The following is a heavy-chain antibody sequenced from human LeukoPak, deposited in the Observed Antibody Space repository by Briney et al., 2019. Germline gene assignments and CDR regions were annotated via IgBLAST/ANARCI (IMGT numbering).Heavy chain of an antibody. V-gene: IGHV4-59*01. Sequence: SETLSLTCTVSGGSISSYYWSWVRQPPGKGLEWIGYIDYSGSTNYNPSLKSRVTISVDTSKNQFSLKLSSVPAADTAVHYCARGLSGYEKSTIWGQGTLVTVSS. CDR2: IDYSGST. D-gene: IGHD5-12*01. CDR3: ARGLSGYEKSTI. CDR1: GGSISSYY. J-gene: IGHJ4*02.